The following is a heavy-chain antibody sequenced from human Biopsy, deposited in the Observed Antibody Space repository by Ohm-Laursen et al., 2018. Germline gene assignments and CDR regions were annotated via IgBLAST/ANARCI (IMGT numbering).Heavy chain of an antibody. J-gene: IGHJ5*02. V-gene: IGHV4-4*07. Sequence: TLSLTCTVSGGYISHYYWTWIRQPAGQGLEWIGRIYITGETDYNPSLKSRVTMSVDSSKKQFSLKLKSVTAADTAIYYCARAPPLIRGVVESWFDPWGQGILVTISS. CDR1: GGYISHYY. D-gene: IGHD3-10*01. CDR2: IYITGET. CDR3: ARAPPLIRGVVESWFDP.